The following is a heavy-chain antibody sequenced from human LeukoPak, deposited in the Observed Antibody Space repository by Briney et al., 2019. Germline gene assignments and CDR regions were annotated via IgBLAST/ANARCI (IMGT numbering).Heavy chain of an antibody. CDR1: GGSISSSNW. Sequence: SETLSLTCAVSGGSISSSNWWSWVRQPPGKGLEWIGEIYHSGSTNYNPSLKSRVTISVDKSKNQFSLKLSSVTAADTAVYYCARGGYYYDSSGYNYDYWGQGTLVTVSS. CDR3: ARGGYYYDSSGYNYDY. J-gene: IGHJ4*02. D-gene: IGHD3-22*01. CDR2: IYHSGST. V-gene: IGHV4-4*02.